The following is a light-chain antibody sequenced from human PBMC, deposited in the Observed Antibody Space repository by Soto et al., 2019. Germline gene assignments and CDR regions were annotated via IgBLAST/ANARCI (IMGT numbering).Light chain of an antibody. CDR2: GTS. CDR3: QQYNDWPPLT. V-gene: IGKV3-15*01. CDR1: QTVRNN. J-gene: IGKJ4*01. Sequence: EIVLTQSPDTLSLSPGERATLSCRASQTVRNNYLAWYQQKPGQAPRLLIYGTSTRATGVPARFSGSGSGTEFTLTISNLQSEDFAVYYCQQYNDWPPLTFGGGTKVDIK.